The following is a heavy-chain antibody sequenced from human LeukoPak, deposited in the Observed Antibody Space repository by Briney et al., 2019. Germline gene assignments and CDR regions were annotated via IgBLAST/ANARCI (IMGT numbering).Heavy chain of an antibody. CDR1: GFTFSNFA. CDR2: ISGSGDGT. V-gene: IGHV3-23*01. D-gene: IGHD4-11*01. Sequence: AGGSLRLSCAASGFTFSNFAMSWVRQAPGKGLEWFSAISGSGDGTYYADSVKGRFTISRDNSKNTLYLQMNSLRAEDTAVYYCAKERAVIPRGGMDVWGQGTTVTVSS. J-gene: IGHJ6*02. CDR3: AKERAVIPRGGMDV.